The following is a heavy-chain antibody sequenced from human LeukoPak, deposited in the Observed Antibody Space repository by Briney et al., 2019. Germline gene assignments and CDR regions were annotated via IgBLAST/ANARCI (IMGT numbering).Heavy chain of an antibody. V-gene: IGHV4-38-2*02. CDR2: IHQSGTT. CDR3: AREISDF. CDR1: GYSISSGYY. D-gene: IGHD3-3*01. Sequence: PSETLSLTCAVSGYSISSGYYWVWIRQPPGQGLEWIASIHQSGTTYYNPSLKSRVTISLDTSKNQFSLRLTSVTAADTAVYYCAREISDFWGPGTPVTVSS. J-gene: IGHJ4*02.